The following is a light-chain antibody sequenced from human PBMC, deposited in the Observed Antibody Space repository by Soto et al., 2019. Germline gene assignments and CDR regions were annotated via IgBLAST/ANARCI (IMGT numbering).Light chain of an antibody. V-gene: IGKV3-20*01. J-gene: IGKJ2*01. CDR3: QLYGSSPPRYT. CDR1: QSISSSY. Sequence: EIVLTQSPATLSLSPGERATLSCRASQSISSSYLAWYRQKPGQAPSLLIYAASTRATGIPDRFSGSGSGTDFTLTISRLEPEDFAVYFCQLYGSSPPRYTFGQGTKLEIK. CDR2: AAS.